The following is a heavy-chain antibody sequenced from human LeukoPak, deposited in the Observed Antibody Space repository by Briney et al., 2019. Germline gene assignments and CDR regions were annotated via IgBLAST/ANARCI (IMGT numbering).Heavy chain of an antibody. Sequence: GGSLRLSCAASGFTFNSYGMHWVRQAPGKGLEWVAFIRNDGSNKYHADSVKGRFTISRDNSKNTLYLQMNSLRAEDTAVYYCARGGRRWLPSGHWFDPWGQGTLVTVSS. CDR1: GFTFNSYG. D-gene: IGHD5-24*01. J-gene: IGHJ5*02. V-gene: IGHV3-30*02. CDR2: IRNDGSNK. CDR3: ARGGRRWLPSGHWFDP.